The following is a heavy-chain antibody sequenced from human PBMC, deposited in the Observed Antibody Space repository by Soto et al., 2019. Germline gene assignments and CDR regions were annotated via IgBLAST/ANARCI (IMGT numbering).Heavy chain of an antibody. D-gene: IGHD6-13*01. CDR2: IYWDDDK. CDR1: GFSLSTRGVG. CDR3: AHSGKSISAGGTGMDV. V-gene: IGHV2-5*02. J-gene: IGHJ6*02. Sequence: QLTLKESGPTLVKPTQTLTMTCTFSGFSLSTRGVGVGWIRQPPGKPLEGLALIYWDDDKGYSPSLKIRLTITKDTSKIQVVVTMINMDPVDTATAYGAHSGKSISAGGTGMDVWCQGTKVTVSS.